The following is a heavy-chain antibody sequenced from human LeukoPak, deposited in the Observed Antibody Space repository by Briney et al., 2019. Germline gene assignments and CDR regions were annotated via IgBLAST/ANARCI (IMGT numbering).Heavy chain of an antibody. Sequence: GGSLRLSCAASGFTFSNAWMSWVRQAPGKGLEWVGRIKSKTDGRTTDYAAPVKGRFTISRDDSKNTLYLQMNSLKTEDTAVYYCTTVGQPYWGQGTLVTVSS. CDR1: GFTFSNAW. CDR3: TTVGQPY. J-gene: IGHJ4*02. V-gene: IGHV3-15*01. CDR2: IKSKTDGRTT.